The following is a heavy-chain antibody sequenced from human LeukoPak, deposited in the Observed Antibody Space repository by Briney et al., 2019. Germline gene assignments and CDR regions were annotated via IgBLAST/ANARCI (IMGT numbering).Heavy chain of an antibody. J-gene: IGHJ4*02. CDR3: ARAGSGYYPFDD. CDR1: GGSISSYY. CDR2: VYYSGST. D-gene: IGHD3-22*01. Sequence: NPSETLSLTCTVSGGSISSYYLSWIRQPPGKGLEWIWYVYYSGSTTYNPSLKSRVTISVDTSNNQLSLKLSSVTAAATAVYYCARAGSGYYPFDDWGQGTLVTVSS. V-gene: IGHV4-59*01.